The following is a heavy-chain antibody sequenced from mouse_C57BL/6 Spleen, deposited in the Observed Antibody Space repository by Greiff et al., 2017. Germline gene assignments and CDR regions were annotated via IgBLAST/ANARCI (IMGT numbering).Heavy chain of an antibody. V-gene: IGHV1-15*01. Sequence: VQLQQSGAELVRPGASVTLSCKASGYTFTDYEMHWVKQTPVHGLEWIGAIDPETGGTAYNQKFKGKAILTADKSSSTAYMALRSLTSEDSAVYYYTKLTVKWYYFDYWGQGTTRTVSS. CDR3: TKLTVKWYYFDY. J-gene: IGHJ2*01. D-gene: IGHD1-3*01. CDR2: IDPETGGT. CDR1: GYTFTDYE.